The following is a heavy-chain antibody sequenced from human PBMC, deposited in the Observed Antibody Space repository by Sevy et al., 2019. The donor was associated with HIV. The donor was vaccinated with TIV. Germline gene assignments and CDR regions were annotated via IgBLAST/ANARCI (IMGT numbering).Heavy chain of an antibody. CDR1: GFTFSDYY. J-gene: IGHJ6*02. CDR3: ARALYSSSWSRIYGMDV. Sequence: GGSLRLSCAASGFTFSDYYMSWIRQAPGKGLECVSYISSSDSTIYYSYSVKGRFTISRDNAKKSLYLQMNSLRVEDTAVYYCARALYSSSWSRIYGMDVWGQGATVTVSS. V-gene: IGHV3-11*01. CDR2: ISSSDSTI. D-gene: IGHD6-13*01.